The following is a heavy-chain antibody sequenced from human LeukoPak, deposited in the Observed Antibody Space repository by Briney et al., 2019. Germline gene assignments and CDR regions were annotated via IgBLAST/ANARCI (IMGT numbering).Heavy chain of an antibody. J-gene: IGHJ4*02. CDR2: INPNSGGT. CDR3: AISDYGGKSPPLDY. CDR1: GYTFTGYL. D-gene: IGHD4-23*01. V-gene: IGHV1-2*02. Sequence: GASVKVSCKASGYTFTGYLIHWVRQAAGQGLEWMGWINPNSGGTNYAQKFQGRVTMTRDTSISTAYMELSRLRSYDTSVYYCAISDYGGKSPPLDYWGQGTLVTASS.